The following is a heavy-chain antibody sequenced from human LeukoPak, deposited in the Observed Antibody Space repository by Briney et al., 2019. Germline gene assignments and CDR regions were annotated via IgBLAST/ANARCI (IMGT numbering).Heavy chain of an antibody. J-gene: IGHJ4*02. CDR3: ASAGYSYGAFFD. D-gene: IGHD5-18*01. V-gene: IGHV3-23*01. Sequence: GGSLRLSCAASGFTFSTYAMSWVRQAPGKGLEWVSTISDSGDNTYYADSVKGRFAISRDNSRNTVFLQMSGLRAGDTAVYYCASAGYSYGAFFDWGQGTLVTVSS. CDR1: GFTFSTYA. CDR2: ISDSGDNT.